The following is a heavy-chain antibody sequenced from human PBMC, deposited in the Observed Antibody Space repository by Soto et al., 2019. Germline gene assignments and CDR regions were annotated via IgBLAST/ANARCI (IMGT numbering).Heavy chain of an antibody. CDR3: ARGNYYYGMDV. CDR1: GFTFSSYG. V-gene: IGHV3-33*01. CDR2: IWYDGSNK. J-gene: IGHJ6*02. Sequence: QVQLVESGGGVVQPGRSLRLSCAASGFTFSSYGMHWVRQAPGKGREGVAVIWYDGSNKYYADSVKGRFTISRDNSKKALYLQMNSLRAEDTAVYYCARGNYYYGMDVWGQGTTVTVSS.